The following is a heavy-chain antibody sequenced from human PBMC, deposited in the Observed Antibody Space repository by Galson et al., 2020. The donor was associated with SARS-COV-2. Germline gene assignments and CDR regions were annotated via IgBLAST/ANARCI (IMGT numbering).Heavy chain of an antibody. V-gene: IGHV3-21*01. CDR2: ITGSSRYM. J-gene: IGHJ4*02. Sequence: NSGGSLRLSCAASGFTFNIHTMHWVRQAPGKGLEWVSSITGSSRYMYYADPVKGRFTISRDNAKNSLYLQIDSLRADDTAVYYCARDKGIMFISEYFDYWGQGTLVAVSS. CDR3: ARDKGIMFISEYFDY. CDR1: GFTFNIHT. D-gene: IGHD2-21*01.